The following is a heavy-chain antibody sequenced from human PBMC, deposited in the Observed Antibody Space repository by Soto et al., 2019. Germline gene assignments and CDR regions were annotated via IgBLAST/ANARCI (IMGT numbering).Heavy chain of an antibody. CDR1: GFSLSTSGVG. V-gene: IGHV2-5*01. Sequence: QITLKESGPTLVKPTQTLTLTCTFSGFSLSTSGVGVGWIRQPPGKALECLALIYGNDDKRYSPSLKNRLTNTKDTSKNQVVITMTNMDTVDTATYYCTHSGVTYYYGPGNDYAMNHWGQGTLVTVSS. CDR3: THSGVTYYYGPGNDYAMNH. D-gene: IGHD3-10*01. J-gene: IGHJ4*02. CDR2: IYGNDDK.